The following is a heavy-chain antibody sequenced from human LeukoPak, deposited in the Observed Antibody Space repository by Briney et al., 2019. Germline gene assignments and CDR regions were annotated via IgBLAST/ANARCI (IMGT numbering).Heavy chain of an antibody. CDR2: INHSGST. V-gene: IGHV4-34*01. CDR1: GGSISSYY. Sequence: SETLSLTCTVSGGSISSYYWSWIRQPPGKGLEWIGEINHSGSTNYNPSLKSRVTISVDTSKNQFSLKLSSVTAADTAVYYCARSPFYSSSWYGYYYGMDVWGQGTTVTVSS. D-gene: IGHD6-13*01. CDR3: ARSPFYSSSWYGYYYGMDV. J-gene: IGHJ6*02.